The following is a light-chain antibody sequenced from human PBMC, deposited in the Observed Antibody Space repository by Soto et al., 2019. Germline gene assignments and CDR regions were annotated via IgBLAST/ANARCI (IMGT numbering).Light chain of an antibody. CDR3: QQYNNWPRT. Sequence: EIVLTQSPSTLSLSPGERATLSCRASQSVSRYLAWYQHKAGQAPRLLIYDASSRATGVPARFSGSGSGTEFTLTISSLQSEDFAVYYCQQYNNWPRTFGQGTKVDIK. CDR2: DAS. J-gene: IGKJ1*01. V-gene: IGKV3D-15*01. CDR1: QSVSRY.